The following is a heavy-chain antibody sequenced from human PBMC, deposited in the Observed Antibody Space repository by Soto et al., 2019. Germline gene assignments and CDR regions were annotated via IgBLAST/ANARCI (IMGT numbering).Heavy chain of an antibody. CDR2: IYPGDSDT. V-gene: IGHV5-51*01. CDR3: ARYLSVAIVGGVIPYGMDV. Sequence: GESLKISCNGSGYSFTSYWIGWVRQMPGKGLEWMGIIYPGDSDTRYSPSFQGQVTISADKSISTAYLQWSSLKASDTAMYYCARYLSVAIVGGVIPYGMDVWSQGTTVTVSS. J-gene: IGHJ6*02. CDR1: GYSFTSYW. D-gene: IGHD3-16*02.